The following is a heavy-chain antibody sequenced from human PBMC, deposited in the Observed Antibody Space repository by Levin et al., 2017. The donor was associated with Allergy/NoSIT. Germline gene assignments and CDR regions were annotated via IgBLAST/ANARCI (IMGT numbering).Heavy chain of an antibody. CDR2: IWYDGNDK. CDR3: AREARDVYSGYVPFDY. V-gene: IGHV3-33*01. D-gene: IGHD5-12*01. CDR1: GFTFRNYG. J-gene: IGHJ4*02. Sequence: GGSLRLSCAASGFTFRNYGMHWVRQAPGKGLEWVAVIWYDGNDKYYADSVKGRFIIPRDNSKTTLYLQMNSLRAEDTAMYYCAREARDVYSGYVPFDYWGQGTLVTVSS.